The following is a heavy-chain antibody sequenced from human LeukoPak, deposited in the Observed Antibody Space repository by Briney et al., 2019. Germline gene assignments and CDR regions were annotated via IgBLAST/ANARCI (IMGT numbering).Heavy chain of an antibody. D-gene: IGHD6-19*01. CDR3: ERQAGIAVAAYDY. V-gene: IGHV4-31*03. CDR2: IYYSGST. CDR1: GGSISSGGYY. Sequence: SQTLSLTCTVSGGSISSGGYYWSWIRQHPGKGLEWIGYIYYSGSTYYNPSLKSRVTISVDTSKNQFSLKLSSVTAADTAVYYCERQAGIAVAAYDYWGQGTLVTVSS. J-gene: IGHJ4*02.